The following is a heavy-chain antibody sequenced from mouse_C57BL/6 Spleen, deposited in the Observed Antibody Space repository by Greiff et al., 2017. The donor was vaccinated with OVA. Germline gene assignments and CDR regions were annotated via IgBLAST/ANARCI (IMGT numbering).Heavy chain of an antibody. CDR3: TRPYYYGSPDWYFDV. CDR1: GYTFTDYE. CDR2: IDPETGGT. D-gene: IGHD1-1*01. J-gene: IGHJ1*03. Sequence: QVQLQQSGAELVRPGASVTLSCKASGYTFTDYEMHWVKQTPVHGLEWIGAIDPETGGTAYNQKFKGKAILTADKSSSTAYMELRSLTSEDSAVYYCTRPYYYGSPDWYFDVWGTGTTVTVSS. V-gene: IGHV1-15*01.